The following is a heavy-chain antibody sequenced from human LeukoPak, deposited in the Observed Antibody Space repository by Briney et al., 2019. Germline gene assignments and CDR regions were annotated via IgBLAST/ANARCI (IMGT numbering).Heavy chain of an antibody. CDR3: ARGVPSGVDYFDY. J-gene: IGHJ4*02. V-gene: IGHV3-74*01. D-gene: IGHD6-19*01. Sequence: GGSLRLSCAASGFTFSRYWMHWVRQAPGKGLVWVSRINSDGSSTSYADSVKGRFTISRDNAKNSLFLQMSSLRAEDTAVYFCARGVPSGVDYFDYWGQGTLVTVSS. CDR1: GFTFSRYW. CDR2: INSDGSST.